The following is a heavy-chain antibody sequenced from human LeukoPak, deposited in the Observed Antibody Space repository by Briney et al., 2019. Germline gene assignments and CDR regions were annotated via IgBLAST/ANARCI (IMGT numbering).Heavy chain of an antibody. J-gene: IGHJ4*02. D-gene: IGHD3-3*01. CDR3: AGPDFWSGYYTGASVDY. CDR2: IYHSGST. CDR1: GYSISSGYY. V-gene: IGHV4-38-2*01. Sequence: PSETLSLTCAVSGYSISSGYYWGWIRQPPGKGLEWIGSIYHSGSTYYNPPLKSRVTISVDTSKNQFSLKLSSVTAADTAVYYCAGPDFWSGYYTGASVDYWGQGTLVTVSS.